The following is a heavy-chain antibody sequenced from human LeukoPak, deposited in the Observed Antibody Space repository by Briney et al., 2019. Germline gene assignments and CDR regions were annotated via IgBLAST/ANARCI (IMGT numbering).Heavy chain of an antibody. CDR2: IYTSGST. D-gene: IGHD6-13*01. Sequence: SETLSLTCTVSGGSISSYYWSWIRQPAGKGLEWIGRIYTSGSTNYNPSLKSRVTISVDTSKNQFSLKLSSVTAADTAVYYCARGVWGYGSSSWYLYYFDYWGQGTLVTVSS. V-gene: IGHV4-4*07. CDR3: ARGVWGYGSSSWYLYYFDY. CDR1: GGSISSYY. J-gene: IGHJ4*02.